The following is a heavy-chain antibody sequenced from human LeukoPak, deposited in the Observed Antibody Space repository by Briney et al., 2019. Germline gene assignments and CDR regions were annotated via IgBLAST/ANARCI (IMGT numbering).Heavy chain of an antibody. CDR2: VNGNGVST. D-gene: IGHD4-23*01. J-gene: IGHJ4*02. CDR1: GFTFSSYA. V-gene: IGHV3-23*01. Sequence: GGSLRLSCAASGFTFSSYAMNWVRQAPGMGLEWVSTVNGNGVSTYYADSVKGRFTISRDNSKNTLYLQMNSLRAEDTAVYYCAESHFVDGGLDYWGQGTLVTVSS. CDR3: AESHFVDGGLDY.